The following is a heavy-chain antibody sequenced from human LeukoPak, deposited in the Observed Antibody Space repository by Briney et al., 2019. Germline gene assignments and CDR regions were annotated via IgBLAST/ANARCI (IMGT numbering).Heavy chain of an antibody. Sequence: TSETLSLTCTVSGGSISSSSYYWGWIRQPPGEGLEWIGSIYHSGSTLYNPSLKSRVTISADTSKNQFSLQLSSVTAADTAVYYCARVYWSYYYYMDVWGKGTTVTVSS. D-gene: IGHD2-8*02. CDR1: GGSISSSSYY. CDR3: ARVYWSYYYYMDV. J-gene: IGHJ6*03. V-gene: IGHV4-39*07. CDR2: IYHSGST.